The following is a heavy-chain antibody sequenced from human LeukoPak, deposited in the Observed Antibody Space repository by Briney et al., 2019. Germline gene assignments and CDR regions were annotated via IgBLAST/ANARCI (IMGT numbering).Heavy chain of an antibody. CDR1: GGSFSGYC. V-gene: IGHV4-34*01. J-gene: IGHJ6*03. D-gene: IGHD5-18*01. Sequence: PSETLSLTYGVYGGSFSGYCWGWISQPPRKGLEWIGVINHIGSTNYNPSLKSRVTMSVDRSKNQFSLKLRSVTAADTAVYYCARRLQPDRYSYVQQYYYHYMDVWDKGTTVTVSS. CDR2: INHIGST. CDR3: ARRLQPDRYSYVQQYYYHYMDV.